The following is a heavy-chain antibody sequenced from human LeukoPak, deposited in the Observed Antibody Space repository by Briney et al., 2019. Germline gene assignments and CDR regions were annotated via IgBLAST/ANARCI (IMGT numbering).Heavy chain of an antibody. CDR1: GYSFRDYW. V-gene: IGHV5-51*01. Sequence: GESLKISCKGFGYSFRDYWIGWVRQMPGKDLDWMGIIYLGDSETRYSPSFQGQVTISADKSINTAYLQWSSLKASDTAMYYCARHPSYTSGWPLDYWGQGTLVIVSS. CDR2: IYLGDSET. CDR3: ARHPSYTSGWPLDY. J-gene: IGHJ4*02. D-gene: IGHD6-19*01.